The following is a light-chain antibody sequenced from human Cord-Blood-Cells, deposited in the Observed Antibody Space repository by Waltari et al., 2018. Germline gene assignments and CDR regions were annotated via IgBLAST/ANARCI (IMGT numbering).Light chain of an antibody. Sequence: QSALTQPPTASGSPGQSVTISCTGTSTDGGGSNYVSWYQQHPGTAHKLMIYEVSQRPSGVPDRFSGSKSGNTASLTVSGLQAEDEADYYCSSYAGSNNVVFGGGTKLTVL. V-gene: IGLV2-8*01. CDR3: SSYAGSNNVV. J-gene: IGLJ2*01. CDR1: STDGGGSNY. CDR2: EVS.